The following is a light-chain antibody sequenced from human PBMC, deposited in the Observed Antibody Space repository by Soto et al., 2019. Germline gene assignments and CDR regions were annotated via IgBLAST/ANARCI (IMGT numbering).Light chain of an antibody. Sequence: QSVLTQPASVSGSPGQSITISCTGTSSDVGSYNLVSWYQQHPGKAPKLMIYEGSKRPSGVSNRFSGSKSGNTASLTISGLQAEDKADYYCCSYAGSSTPAVFGTGTKVTVL. V-gene: IGLV2-23*01. J-gene: IGLJ1*01. CDR3: CSYAGSSTPAV. CDR1: SSDVGSYNL. CDR2: EGS.